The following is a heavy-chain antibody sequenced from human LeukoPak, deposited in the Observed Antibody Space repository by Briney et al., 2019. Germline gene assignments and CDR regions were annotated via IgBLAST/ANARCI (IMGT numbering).Heavy chain of an antibody. J-gene: IGHJ3*01. Sequence: TGESLKISCKGSGYSFTSYWIAWVRQKPGKGLEWMGIIYPGDSDTRYSPSFQGQVTISVDKSISTAYLQWSSLKASDTAMYYCARHNYYDSTGYSVEALDVWGQGTMVTVSS. D-gene: IGHD3-22*01. V-gene: IGHV5-51*01. CDR1: GYSFTSYW. CDR3: ARHNYYDSTGYSVEALDV. CDR2: IYPGDSDT.